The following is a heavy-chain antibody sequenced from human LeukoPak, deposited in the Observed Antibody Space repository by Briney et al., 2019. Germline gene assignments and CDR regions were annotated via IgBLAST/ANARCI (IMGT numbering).Heavy chain of an antibody. Sequence: GGSLRLSCAASGFTFSSYSMNWVRQAPGRGLEGVSSISSSSSYIYYADSVKGRFTISRDNAKNSLYLQMNSLRAEDTAVYYCARLYSSSWYSAFDIWGQGTMVTVSS. J-gene: IGHJ3*02. CDR1: GFTFSSYS. D-gene: IGHD6-13*01. CDR3: ARLYSSSWYSAFDI. CDR2: ISSSSSYI. V-gene: IGHV3-21*01.